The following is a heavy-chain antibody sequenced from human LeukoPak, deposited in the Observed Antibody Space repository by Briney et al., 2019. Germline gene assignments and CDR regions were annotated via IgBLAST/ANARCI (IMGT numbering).Heavy chain of an antibody. J-gene: IGHJ4*02. V-gene: IGHV3-21*01. D-gene: IGHD3-22*01. CDR3: ARDQDGGKYYYESSGYSH. CDR1: GFTFSSYG. Sequence: GGSLRLSCAASGFTFSSYGLNWVRQAPGKGLEWVSTISSGGHIYYEDSVKGRFTISRDNAKDSLYLQMNSLRAEDTAVYYCARDQDGGKYYYESSGYSHWGQGILVTVSS. CDR2: ISSGGHI.